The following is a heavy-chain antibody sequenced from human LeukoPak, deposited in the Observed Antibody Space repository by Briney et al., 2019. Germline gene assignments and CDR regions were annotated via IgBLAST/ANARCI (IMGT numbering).Heavy chain of an antibody. CDR1: GFTFSSYD. V-gene: IGHV3-23*01. CDR3: AKGNWGERLDWYFDL. CDR2: ITGSGGST. J-gene: IGHJ2*01. Sequence: PGGSLRLSCAASGFTFSSYDMSWVRQAPGSRLEWVSGITGSGGSTYYADSVKGRFTISRDNSKNTLYLQMNSLRAEDTAVYYCAKGNWGERLDWYFDLWGRGTLVTVSS. D-gene: IGHD1-26*01.